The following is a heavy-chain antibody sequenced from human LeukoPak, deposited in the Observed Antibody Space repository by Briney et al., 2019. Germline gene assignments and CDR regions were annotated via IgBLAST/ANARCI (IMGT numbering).Heavy chain of an antibody. Sequence: GGSLRLSCAASGFTFSTYAMSWVRQAPGKGLEWVSAITGSGYSTYYADSVKGRFAISRDNSKNTLFLQMNSLRAEDTAEYYCAKGITAESLFDYWGQGTLVTVSS. D-gene: IGHD6-13*01. CDR1: GFTFSTYA. V-gene: IGHV3-23*01. J-gene: IGHJ4*02. CDR2: ITGSGYST. CDR3: AKGITAESLFDY.